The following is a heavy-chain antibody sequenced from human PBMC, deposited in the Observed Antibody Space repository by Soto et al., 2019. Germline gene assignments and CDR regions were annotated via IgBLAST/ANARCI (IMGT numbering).Heavy chain of an antibody. CDR3: AKGNSWSPALVLDI. CDR2: ISGSGGST. CDR1: GFTFSSYS. J-gene: IGHJ3*02. D-gene: IGHD1-7*01. V-gene: IGHV3-23*01. Sequence: PGGSLILSCAASGFTFSSYSMNWVRQATGKGLEWVSAISGSGGSTYYADSVKGRFTISRDSSKNTLYLQMNSLRAEDTAVYYCAKGNSWSPALVLDIWGQGTMVTVSS.